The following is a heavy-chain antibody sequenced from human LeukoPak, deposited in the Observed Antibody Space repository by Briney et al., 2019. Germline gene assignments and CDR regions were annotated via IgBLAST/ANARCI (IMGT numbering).Heavy chain of an antibody. V-gene: IGHV3-21*01. J-gene: IGHJ3*02. CDR2: ISSSSSYI. D-gene: IGHD3-22*01. CDR3: ARNLAPYDSSGHDAFDI. Sequence: GGSLRLSCAASGFTFSSYSMNWVRQAPGKGLEWVSSISSSSSYIYYADSVKGRFTISRDNAKNSLYLQMNSLRAEDTAVYYCARNLAPYDSSGHDAFDIWGQGTMVTVSS. CDR1: GFTFSSYS.